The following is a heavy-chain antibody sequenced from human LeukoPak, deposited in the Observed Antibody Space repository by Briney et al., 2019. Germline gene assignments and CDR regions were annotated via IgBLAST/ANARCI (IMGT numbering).Heavy chain of an antibody. V-gene: IGHV4-39*01. CDR1: GGSISSSSYY. J-gene: IGHJ3*02. CDR2: IYYSGRT. CDR3: ARLSTATPHAFDI. Sequence: ETLSLTCTVSGGSISSSSYYWGWIRQPPGKGLEWIGSIYYSGRTYYNPSLKSRVTISVDTSKNQFSLKLSSVTAADTAVYYCARLSTATPHAFDIWGQGTMVTVSS. D-gene: IGHD1-26*01.